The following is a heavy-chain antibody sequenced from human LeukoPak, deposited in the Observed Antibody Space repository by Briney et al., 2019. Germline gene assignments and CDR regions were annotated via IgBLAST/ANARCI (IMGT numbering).Heavy chain of an antibody. Sequence: GESLQISCKGSGYSFTSYWIGWVRQMPGKGLEWMGIIYPGDSDTRYSPSFQGLVTISADKSISTAYLQWSSLKASDTAMYYCARSRRQWLGSSDYWGQGTLVTVSS. D-gene: IGHD6-19*01. CDR2: IYPGDSDT. CDR3: ARSRRQWLGSSDY. J-gene: IGHJ4*02. CDR1: GYSFTSYW. V-gene: IGHV5-51*01.